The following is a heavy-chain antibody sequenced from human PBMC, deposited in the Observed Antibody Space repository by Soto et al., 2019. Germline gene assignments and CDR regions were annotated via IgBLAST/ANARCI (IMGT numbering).Heavy chain of an antibody. CDR3: VKIAVAGTGYFDY. Sequence: QVQLVQSGAEVKKPRSSVKVSCKASGGTFSSYTISWVRQAPGQGLEWMGRIIPILGIANYAQKFQGRVTITADKSTSTAYMELSSLRSEDTAVYYCVKIAVAGTGYFDYWGQGTLVTVSS. V-gene: IGHV1-69*02. CDR2: IIPILGIA. D-gene: IGHD6-19*01. CDR1: GGTFSSYT. J-gene: IGHJ4*02.